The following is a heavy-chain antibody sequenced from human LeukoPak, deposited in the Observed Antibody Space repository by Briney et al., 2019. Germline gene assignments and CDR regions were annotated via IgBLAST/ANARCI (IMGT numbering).Heavy chain of an antibody. D-gene: IGHD5-18*01. J-gene: IGHJ3*02. CDR2: IKQDGSEK. CDR1: GFTFSTTW. CDR3: ARDSFGHTGAFDI. V-gene: IGHV3-7*01. Sequence: GGSLRLSCGASGFTFSTTWMHWVRQAPGKGLEWVANIKQDGSEKYYVDSVKGRFTISRDNAKNSLYLQMNSLRAEDTAVYYCARDSFGHTGAFDIWGQGTMVTVSS.